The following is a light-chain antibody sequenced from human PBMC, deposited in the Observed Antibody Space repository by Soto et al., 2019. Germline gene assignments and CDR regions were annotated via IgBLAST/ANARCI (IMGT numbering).Light chain of an antibody. V-gene: IGLV2-8*01. J-gene: IGLJ1*01. Sequence: QSVLTQPPSASGSPGQSVTISCTGTSSDVGGYNYVSWYQQHPGKAPKLMIYEVSKRPSGVPDRFSGSKSGNTASMTVSGLQAEDEADYYCSSFAGYFTLVFGTGTKVTVL. CDR3: SSFAGYFTLV. CDR2: EVS. CDR1: SSDVGGYNY.